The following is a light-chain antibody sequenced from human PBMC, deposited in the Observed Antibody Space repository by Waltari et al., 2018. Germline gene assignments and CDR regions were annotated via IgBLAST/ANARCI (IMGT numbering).Light chain of an antibody. J-gene: IGKJ1*01. CDR1: QDISTD. Sequence: EIVLTQSPATLSLSPGYTGTLSCRASQDISTDLAWYQHRPGQAPRLLMYDVFNRATGIPPRFSGSGSGTDFTLTISGLEPEDLAVYFCQQRSLWPRTFGPGTKVEI. CDR2: DVF. V-gene: IGKV3-11*01. CDR3: QQRSLWPRT.